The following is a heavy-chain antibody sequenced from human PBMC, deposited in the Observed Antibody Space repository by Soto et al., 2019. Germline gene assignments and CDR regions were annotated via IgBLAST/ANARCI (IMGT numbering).Heavy chain of an antibody. Sequence: QVQLQESGPGLVKPSQTLSLTCTVSGGSISSGGYYWSWIRQHPGKGLEWVGYIYYSGTTYYNPSLNSRVTISVDTSNNQFSLKLSSVTAADTAVYYCARDPVTRSYGDHFDYWGQGTLVTVSS. J-gene: IGHJ4*02. D-gene: IGHD4-17*01. CDR1: GGSISSGGYY. CDR2: IYYSGTT. CDR3: ARDPVTRSYGDHFDY. V-gene: IGHV4-31*03.